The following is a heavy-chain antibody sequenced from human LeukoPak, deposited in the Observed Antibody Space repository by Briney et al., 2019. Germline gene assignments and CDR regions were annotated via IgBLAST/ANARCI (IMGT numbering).Heavy chain of an antibody. J-gene: IGHJ4*02. CDR3: AASSGVTLGRF. CDR1: GGSVSSGSHY. CDR2: IYYTGIT. D-gene: IGHD3-16*01. Sequence: PSETLSLTCTVSGGSVSSGSHYYNWIRQHPGKGLEWIGYIYYTGITSYNPSLKSRVSMSVDTSMNQVSLKLNSLTAADTAVYYCAASSGVTLGRFWGQGTLVTVPS. V-gene: IGHV4-31*03.